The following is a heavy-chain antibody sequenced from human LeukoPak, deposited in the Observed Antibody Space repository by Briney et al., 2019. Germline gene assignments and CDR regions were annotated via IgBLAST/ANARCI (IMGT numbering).Heavy chain of an antibody. Sequence: PSETLSLTCSLSGGSISSYYWSWIRQPAGKGLEWIGRIYTSGSTNYNPSLKSRVTMSVDTSKNQFSLKLSSVTAADTAVYYCARDGFYVAAAGFYYYYYMDVWGKGTTVTVSS. J-gene: IGHJ6*03. CDR3: ARDGFYVAAAGFYYYYYMDV. V-gene: IGHV4-4*07. CDR2: IYTSGST. CDR1: GGSISSYY. D-gene: IGHD6-13*01.